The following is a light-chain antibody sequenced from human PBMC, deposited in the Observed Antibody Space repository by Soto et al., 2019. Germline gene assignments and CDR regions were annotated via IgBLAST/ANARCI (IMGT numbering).Light chain of an antibody. V-gene: IGKV3-20*01. J-gene: IGKJ1*01. CDR2: RTS. CDR3: QQCGSSPWT. CDR1: ESVGSTF. Sequence: TRASGSLSVCGCERAARCCRVSESVGSTFLAWYQQKVGQAPRLLISRTSAVAPGIPDRFSGSGSGTEFTLTISSLEPEDFAVHYCQQCGSSPWTFGPGTKVDIK.